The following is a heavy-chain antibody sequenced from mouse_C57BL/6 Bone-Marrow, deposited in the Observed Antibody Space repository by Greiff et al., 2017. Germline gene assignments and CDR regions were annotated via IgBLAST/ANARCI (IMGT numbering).Heavy chain of an antibody. V-gene: IGHV1-74*01. CDR1: GYTFTSYW. CDR3: ALITTVVANYFDY. D-gene: IGHD1-1*01. Sequence: QVQLQQPGAELVKPGASVKVSCKASGYTFTSYWMHWVKQRPGQGLEWIGRIHPSDSDTNYNQKFKGKATLTVDKSSSTAYMQLSSLTSEDSAVYYCALITTVVANYFDYWGQGTTLTVSS. J-gene: IGHJ2*01. CDR2: IHPSDSDT.